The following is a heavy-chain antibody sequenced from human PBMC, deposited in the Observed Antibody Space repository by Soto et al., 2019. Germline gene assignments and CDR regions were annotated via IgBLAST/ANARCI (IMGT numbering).Heavy chain of an antibody. CDR2: IYYLGST. J-gene: IGHJ4*02. CDR3: ARHFSGYYFDY. V-gene: IGHV4-39*01. D-gene: IGHD3-3*02. Sequence: SETLSLTCTVSGGSISSNNYFWGWIRQPPGKGLEWIGSIYYLGSTYYNPSLTSRVTISVDTSKNQFSLKLSSVTAADTAVYYCARHFSGYYFDYWGQGTQVTVSS. CDR1: GGSISSNNYF.